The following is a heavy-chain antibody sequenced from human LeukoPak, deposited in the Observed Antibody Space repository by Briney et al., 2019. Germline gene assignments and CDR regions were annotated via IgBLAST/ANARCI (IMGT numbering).Heavy chain of an antibody. CDR1: GFTFSSYE. D-gene: IGHD6-19*01. CDR2: ISSSGSTI. CDR3: ASAAGEYSCGCRY. V-gene: IGHV3-48*03. J-gene: IGHJ4*02. Sequence: GGSLRLSCAASGFTFSSYEMNWVRQAPGKGLEWVSYISSSGSTIYYADSVKGRFTISRDNAKNSLYLQMNSLRAEDTAVYYCASAAGEYSCGCRYWGQGTLVTVSS.